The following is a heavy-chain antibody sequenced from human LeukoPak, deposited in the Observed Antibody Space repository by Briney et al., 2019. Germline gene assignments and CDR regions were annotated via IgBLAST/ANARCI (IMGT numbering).Heavy chain of an antibody. V-gene: IGHV3-9*01. CDR3: AKDKGGSIAAGFFNY. CDR1: GFTFDDYA. Sequence: GRSLRLSCAASGFTFDDYAMHWVRQAPGKGLEWVSGISWNSGSIGYADSVKGRFTISRDNAKNSLYLQMNSLRAEDTALYYCAKDKGGSIAAGFFNYWGQGTLVTVSS. J-gene: IGHJ4*02. D-gene: IGHD6-13*01. CDR2: ISWNSGSI.